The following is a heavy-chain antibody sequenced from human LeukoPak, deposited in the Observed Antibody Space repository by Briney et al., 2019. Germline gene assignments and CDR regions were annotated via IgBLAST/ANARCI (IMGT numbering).Heavy chain of an antibody. D-gene: IGHD5-18*01. CDR2: ISGSGGST. Sequence: LAGGSLRLSCAASGFTFSSYAMSWVRQAPGKGLEWVSAISGSGGSTCYADSVKGRFTISRDNSKNTLYLQMNSLRAEDTAVYYCAKGGDTAMYYYYYMDVWGKGTTVTVSS. CDR3: AKGGDTAMYYYYYMDV. CDR1: GFTFSSYA. J-gene: IGHJ6*03. V-gene: IGHV3-23*01.